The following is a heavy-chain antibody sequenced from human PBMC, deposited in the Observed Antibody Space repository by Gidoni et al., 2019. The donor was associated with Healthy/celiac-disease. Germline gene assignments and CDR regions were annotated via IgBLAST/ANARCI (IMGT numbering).Heavy chain of an antibody. CDR2: INHSGST. CDR1: GVSFSVYY. V-gene: IGHV4-34*01. Sequence: QVQLQQWGAGLLKPSETLSLTCAVYGVSFSVYYWSWIRQPPGKGLEWIGEINHSGSTNSNPSLKSRVTISVDTSKNQFSLKLSSVTAADTAVYYCARGTRRDGYNFYWYFDLWGRGTLVTVSS. D-gene: IGHD5-12*01. CDR3: ARGTRRDGYNFYWYFDL. J-gene: IGHJ2*01.